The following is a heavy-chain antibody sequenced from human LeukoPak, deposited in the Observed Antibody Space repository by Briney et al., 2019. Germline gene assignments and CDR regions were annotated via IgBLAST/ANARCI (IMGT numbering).Heavy chain of an antibody. V-gene: IGHV3-43*01. Sequence: GGSLTLSCAASGFTFDDYTMHWVRQAPGKGLEWVSLISWDGGITYYPCPVRGRFTISSDNNKKSLYLLMNSLRADDTALCYCAKGLGGTGGSWGQRTLVTVSS. CDR1: GFTFDDYT. D-gene: IGHD1/OR15-1a*01. CDR3: AKGLGGTGGS. J-gene: IGHJ5*02. CDR2: ISWDGGIT.